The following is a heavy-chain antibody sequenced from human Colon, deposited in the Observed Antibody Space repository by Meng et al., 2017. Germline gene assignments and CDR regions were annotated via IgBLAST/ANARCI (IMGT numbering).Heavy chain of an antibody. V-gene: IGHV4-61*01. CDR2: IHYSGSR. CDR3: ARFYGSGTFEVHDY. J-gene: IGHJ4*02. Sequence: QVQVRGSAPGLVRPSETLALTCNVSGGSVSSASYYWSWIRQPPGKGLEWIGLIHYSGSRNYNPSLKSRVTMSVDTSKNQVSLRLTSVTAADTAVYYCARFYGSGTFEVHDYWGQGTLVTVSS. D-gene: IGHD3-10*01. CDR1: GGSVSSASYY.